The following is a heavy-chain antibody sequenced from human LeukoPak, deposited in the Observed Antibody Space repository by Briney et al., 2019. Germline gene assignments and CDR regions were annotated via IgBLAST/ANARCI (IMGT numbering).Heavy chain of an antibody. J-gene: IGHJ4*02. Sequence: SETLSLTCTVSGGSISSYYWSWIRQPAGKGLEWIGEINHSGSTNYNPSLKSRVTISVDTSKSQFSLKLSSVTAADTAVYYCARGRFDYWGQGTLVTVSS. V-gene: IGHV4-34*01. CDR1: GGSISSYY. CDR2: INHSGST. CDR3: ARGRFDY.